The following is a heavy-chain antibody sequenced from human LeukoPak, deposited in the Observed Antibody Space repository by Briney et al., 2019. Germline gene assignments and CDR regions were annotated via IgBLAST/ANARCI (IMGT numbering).Heavy chain of an antibody. CDR3: ARHLSSSGYYASFDY. D-gene: IGHD3-22*01. Sequence: PSETLSLTCTVSGGSISSYYWSWIRQPPGKGLEWIGYIYYSGSTNYNPSLKSRVTISVDTSKNQFSLKLGSVTAADTAVYYCARHLSSSGYYASFDYWGQGTLVTVSS. V-gene: IGHV4-59*08. CDR2: IYYSGST. CDR1: GGSISSYY. J-gene: IGHJ4*02.